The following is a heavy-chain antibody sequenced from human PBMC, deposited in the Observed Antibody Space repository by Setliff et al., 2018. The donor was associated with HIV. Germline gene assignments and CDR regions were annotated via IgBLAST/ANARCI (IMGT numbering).Heavy chain of an antibody. CDR2: ISYSGHI. CDR3: ARHVILLEWLSYFYMDF. D-gene: IGHD6-19*01. Sequence: PSETLSLTCTVSGGSISSSNYYWGWIRQPPGKGLEWIGAISYSGHIYFNSSLKSRVTIYLDTSKRQLSLRLTSVTAADTAVYYCARHVILLEWLSYFYMDFWGKGATVTVSS. V-gene: IGHV4-39*01. J-gene: IGHJ6*03. CDR1: GGSISSSNYY.